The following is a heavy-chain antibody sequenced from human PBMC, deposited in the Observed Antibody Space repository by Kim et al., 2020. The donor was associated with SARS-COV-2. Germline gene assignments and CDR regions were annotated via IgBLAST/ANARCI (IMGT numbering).Heavy chain of an antibody. Sequence: ASVKVSCKASGYTFTSYAMHWVRQAPGQRLEWMGWINAGNGNTKYSQKFQGRVTITRDTSASTAYMELSSLRSEDTAVYYCARSLHMVRGVHPTFYYYYYGMDVWGQGTTVTVSS. CDR1: GYTFTSYA. V-gene: IGHV1-3*01. D-gene: IGHD3-10*01. CDR2: INAGNGNT. CDR3: ARSLHMVRGVHPTFYYYYYGMDV. J-gene: IGHJ6*02.